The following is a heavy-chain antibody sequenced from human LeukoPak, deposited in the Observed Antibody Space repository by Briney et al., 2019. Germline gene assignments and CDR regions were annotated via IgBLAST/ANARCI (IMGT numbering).Heavy chain of an antibody. CDR1: GFTFSDYY. Sequence: GGSLRLSCAASGFTFSDYYMSWIRQAPGKGRGWVSYISSSSSYTNYADSVKGRFTISRDNAKNSRYLQKYSVRAEDTAVYYCARERDCSSTSYRPGYGSSCGAFDIGSQGTMLTVPS. CDR3: ARERDCSSTSYRPGYGSSCGAFDI. D-gene: IGHD2-2*01. J-gene: IGHJ3*02. CDR2: ISSSSSYT. V-gene: IGHV3-11*06.